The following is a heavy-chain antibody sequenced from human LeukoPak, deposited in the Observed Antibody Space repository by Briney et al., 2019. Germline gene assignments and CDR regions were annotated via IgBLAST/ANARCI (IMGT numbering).Heavy chain of an antibody. CDR3: ARDRYCSSTSCDWPYWYFDL. Sequence: GASVKDSCKASGGTFSSYAISWVRQAPGQGLEWMGGIIPIFGTANYAQKFQGRVTITTDESTSTAYMELSSLRSEDTAVYYCARDRYCSSTSCDWPYWYFDLWGRGTLVTVSS. D-gene: IGHD2-2*01. CDR1: GGTFSSYA. CDR2: IIPIFGTA. J-gene: IGHJ2*01. V-gene: IGHV1-69*05.